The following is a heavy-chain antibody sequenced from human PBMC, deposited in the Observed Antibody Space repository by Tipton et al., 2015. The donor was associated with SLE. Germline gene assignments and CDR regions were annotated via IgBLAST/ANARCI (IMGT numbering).Heavy chain of an antibody. CDR3: ARVGGSVDWNFDL. J-gene: IGHJ2*01. CDR2: VHYIGGT. V-gene: IGHV4-59*08. CDR1: GASIRRDY. Sequence: TLSLTCTVSGASIRRDYWSWIRQPPGKGLEWIGNVHYIGGTNHNSSLKRRVTISLDTSKSQISLNLTSVTAADTAVYYCARVGGSVDWNFDLWGRGALISVSS. D-gene: IGHD1-26*01.